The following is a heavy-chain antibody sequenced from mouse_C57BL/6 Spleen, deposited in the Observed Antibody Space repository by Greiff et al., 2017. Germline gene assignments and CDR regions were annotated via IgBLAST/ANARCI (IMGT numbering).Heavy chain of an antibody. D-gene: IGHD2-3*01. CDR1: GFTFSDFY. Sequence: EVHLVESGGGLVQSGRSLRLSCATSGFTFSDFYMEWVRQAPGKGLEWIAASRNKANDYTTEYSASVKGRFIVSRDTSQSILYLQMNALRAEDTAIYYCARDDGYSRAWFAYWGQGTLVTVSA. V-gene: IGHV7-1*01. CDR3: ARDDGYSRAWFAY. J-gene: IGHJ3*01. CDR2: SRNKANDYTT.